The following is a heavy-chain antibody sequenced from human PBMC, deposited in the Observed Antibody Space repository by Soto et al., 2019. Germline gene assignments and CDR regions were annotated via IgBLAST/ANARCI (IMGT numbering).Heavy chain of an antibody. CDR1: GGSISSSSYY. Sequence: PSETLSLTCTVSGGSISSSSYYWGWIRQPPGKGLEWIGKVYYGGSTYYNPSLKSRVTISVDKSKNQFSLKLSSVTAADTAVYYCARGYDSSGYAIVYWGQGTLVTVSS. CDR2: VYYGGST. CDR3: ARGYDSSGYAIVY. D-gene: IGHD3-22*01. V-gene: IGHV4-39*07. J-gene: IGHJ4*02.